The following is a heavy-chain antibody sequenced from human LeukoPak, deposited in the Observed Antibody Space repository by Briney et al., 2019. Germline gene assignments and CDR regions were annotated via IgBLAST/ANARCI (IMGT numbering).Heavy chain of an antibody. V-gene: IGHV1-2*02. CDR2: INPNSGGT. CDR3: ARMWSTTTSGWNWFDP. J-gene: IGHJ5*02. Sequence: ASVKVSCKASGYTFTGYYMHWVRQAPGQGLEWMGWINPNSGGTNYAQKFQGRVTMTRDTSISTAYMDLSSLRSDDTAMYYCARMWSTTTSGWNWFDPWGQGTLVTVSS. D-gene: IGHD1-1*01. CDR1: GYTFTGYY.